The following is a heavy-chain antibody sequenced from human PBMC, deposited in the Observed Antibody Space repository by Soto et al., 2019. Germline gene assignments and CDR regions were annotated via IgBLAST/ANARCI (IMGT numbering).Heavy chain of an antibody. CDR2: IIPILGIA. J-gene: IGHJ3*02. CDR1: GGTFSSYT. CDR3: AREGGYYDFWSGPEYDAFDI. Sequence: ASVKVSCKASGGTFSSYTISWVRQAPGQGLEWMGRIIPILGIANYAQKLQGRVTMTTDTSTSTAYMELRSLRSDDTAVYYFAREGGYYDFWSGPEYDAFDIWGQGTMVTVSS. V-gene: IGHV1-69*04. D-gene: IGHD3-3*01.